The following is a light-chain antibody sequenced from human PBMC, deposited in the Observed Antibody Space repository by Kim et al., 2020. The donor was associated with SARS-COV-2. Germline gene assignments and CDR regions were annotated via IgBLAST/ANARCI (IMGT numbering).Light chain of an antibody. CDR2: DAS. CDR1: QDISNY. Sequence: DIQMTQSPSSLSASVGDRVTITCQASQDISNYLNWYQQKTGKAPKLLIYDASNLETGVPSRFSGSGSGTDFTFTISSLQPEDIATYYCQQYDNLQYTFGQGTKLEI. V-gene: IGKV1-33*01. J-gene: IGKJ2*01. CDR3: QQYDNLQYT.